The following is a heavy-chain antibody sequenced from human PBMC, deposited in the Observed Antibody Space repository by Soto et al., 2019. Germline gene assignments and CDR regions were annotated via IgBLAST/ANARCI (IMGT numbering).Heavy chain of an antibody. CDR2: INPSGGST. CDR1: GYTFTSYY. CDR3: ATVLGLSSGGSCSLPVEYCFAP. V-gene: IGHV1-46*01. J-gene: IGHJ5*02. Sequence: QVQLVQSGAEVKKPGASVKVSCKASGYTFTSYYMHWVRQAPGQGLEWMGIINPSGGSTSYAQKFQXXXTMTRNTTKSXXYXEXXSLRRYDTAVYDCATVLGLSSGGSCSLPVEYCFAPGGQGTLVTVSS. D-gene: IGHD2-15*01.